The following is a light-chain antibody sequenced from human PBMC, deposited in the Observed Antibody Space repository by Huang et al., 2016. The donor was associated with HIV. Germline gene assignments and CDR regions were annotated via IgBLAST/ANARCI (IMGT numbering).Light chain of an antibody. CDR3: QQRNNWPPWT. J-gene: IGKJ1*01. CDR1: QSIGSY. V-gene: IGKV3-11*01. Sequence: EIVLTQSPATLSLSPGEGATLSCRASQSIGSYLAGYQQSPGQAPRLLIYDASVRATGIPARFSGRGSGTDFTLTISSLEPEDFAVYYCQQRNNWPPWTFGQGTKVELK. CDR2: DAS.